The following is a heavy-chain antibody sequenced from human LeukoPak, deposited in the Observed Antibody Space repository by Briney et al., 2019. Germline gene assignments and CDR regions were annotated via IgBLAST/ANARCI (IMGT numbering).Heavy chain of an antibody. CDR2: IKSKTAGGTI. CDR1: GFTLSNAW. D-gene: IGHD1-26*01. CDR3: TTGESMVGTTIHIRWAD. V-gene: IGHV3-15*01. J-gene: IGHJ4*02. Sequence: GGSLRLSCAASGFTLSNAWMTWVRQAPGKGLEWVGRIKSKTAGGTIDYAAPVKGRFTISRDDSKNTLYLQMNSLKTEDTAVYYCTTGESMVGTTIHIRWADWGQGTLVTVSS.